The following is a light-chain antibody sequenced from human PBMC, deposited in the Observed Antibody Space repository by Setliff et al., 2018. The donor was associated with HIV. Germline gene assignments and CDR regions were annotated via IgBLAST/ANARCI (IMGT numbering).Light chain of an antibody. CDR2: EVF. CDR1: TSDISHYNF. CDR3: SSYTRTNLFV. Sequence: QSVLTQPASVSASPGQSITISCTGTTSDISHYNFVSWYQQHPDSAPKLLIYEVFNRPSGVSHRFSGSKSGNTASLTISGLQAEDEADYYCSSYTRTNLFVFGTGTTV. V-gene: IGLV2-14*01. J-gene: IGLJ1*01.